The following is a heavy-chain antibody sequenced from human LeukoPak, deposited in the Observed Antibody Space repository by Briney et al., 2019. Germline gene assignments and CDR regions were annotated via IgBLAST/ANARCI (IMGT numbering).Heavy chain of an antibody. CDR3: ARRVRGYSYGSGTQYYFDY. V-gene: IGHV4-34*01. CDR2: INHNGRT. CDR1: GGSFSDYY. Sequence: TSSETLSLTCAVSGGSFSDYYWTWIRQPPGKGLEWIGEINHNGRTNYNPSLKSRVTVSVDTSKNQLSLKLSSVTAADTAVYYCARRVRGYSYGSGTQYYFDYWGQGTLVTVSS. D-gene: IGHD3-10*01. J-gene: IGHJ4*02.